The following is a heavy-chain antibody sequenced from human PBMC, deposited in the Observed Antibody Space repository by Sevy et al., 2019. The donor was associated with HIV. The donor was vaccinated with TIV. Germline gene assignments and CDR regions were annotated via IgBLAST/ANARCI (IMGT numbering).Heavy chain of an antibody. CDR2: INHIGST. D-gene: IGHD2-2*02. CDR3: ARVCSSTSCYTGFDY. V-gene: IGHV4-34*01. J-gene: IGHJ4*02. Sequence: SETLSLTCAVYGGSFSGYYWSWIRQPPGKGLEWIGEINHIGSTNYNPSLKSRVTISVDTSKNQFSRKLSSVTAADTAVYYCARVCSSTSCYTGFDYWGQGTLVTVSS. CDR1: GGSFSGYY.